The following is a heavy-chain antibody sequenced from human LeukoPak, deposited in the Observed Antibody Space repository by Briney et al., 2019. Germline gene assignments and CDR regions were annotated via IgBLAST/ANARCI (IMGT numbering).Heavy chain of an antibody. Sequence: GGSLRLSCAASGFTFTSYSMNWVRQAPGKGLEWVSTISGGDGSTYYADSVKGRFTISRDNSKNTLYLQVNSLRAEDTAVYYCAKGGKWDVTPFDYWGQGTLVTVSS. D-gene: IGHD1-26*01. CDR3: AKGGKWDVTPFDY. V-gene: IGHV3-23*01. CDR2: ISGGDGST. J-gene: IGHJ4*02. CDR1: GFTFTSYS.